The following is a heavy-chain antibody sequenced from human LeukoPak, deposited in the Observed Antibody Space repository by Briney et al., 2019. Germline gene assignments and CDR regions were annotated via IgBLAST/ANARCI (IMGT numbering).Heavy chain of an antibody. CDR2: ISSSSSYI. J-gene: IGHJ4*02. CDR1: GFTFSSYS. Sequence: PGGSLRLSCAASGFTFSSYSMNWVRQAPGKGLEWVSSISSSSSYIHYADSVKGRFTISRDNAKNSLYLQMNSLRAEDTAVYYCATGHYFDYWGQGTLVTVSS. V-gene: IGHV3-21*01. CDR3: ATGHYFDY.